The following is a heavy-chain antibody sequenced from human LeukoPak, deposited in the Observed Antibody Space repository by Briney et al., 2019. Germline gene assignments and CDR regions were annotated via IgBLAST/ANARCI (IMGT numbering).Heavy chain of an antibody. V-gene: IGHV4-34*01. CDR3: ARHRGISTRDFEY. D-gene: IGHD3-16*01. CDR2: INHSGST. J-gene: IGHJ4*02. CDR1: GGSFSGYY. Sequence: PSETLSLTCAVYGGSFSGYYWSWIRQPPGKGLEWIGEINHSGSTNYNPSLKSRVTISVDTSKNQFSLKLSSVTAADTAVYYCARHRGISTRDFEYWGLGTLVTVSS.